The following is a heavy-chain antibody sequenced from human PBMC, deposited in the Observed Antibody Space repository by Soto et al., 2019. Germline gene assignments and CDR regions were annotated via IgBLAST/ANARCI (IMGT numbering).Heavy chain of an antibody. CDR3: ARVPAEENIVLMVYAIPPPVGAFDI. V-gene: IGHV4-31*03. Sequence: QVQLQESGPGLVKPSQTLSLTCTVSGGSISSGGYYWSWIRQHPGKGLEWIGYIYYSGSTYYNPSLKSRVTISVDTSKNQFALKLSSVTAADTAVYYCARVPAEENIVLMVYAIPPPVGAFDIWGQGTMVTVSS. D-gene: IGHD2-8*01. J-gene: IGHJ3*02. CDR1: GGSISSGGYY. CDR2: IYYSGST.